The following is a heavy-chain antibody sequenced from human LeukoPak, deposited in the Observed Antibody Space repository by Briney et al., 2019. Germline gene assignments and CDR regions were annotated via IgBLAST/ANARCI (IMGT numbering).Heavy chain of an antibody. Sequence: ASVKVSCKASGYTFIEYGIGWVRQAPGQGLEWMGWISTYNGDTRYAQNLQDRLTVTTDTSTNTAYMQLRSLTPDDTAVYYCAREPANSDGWHKHFDYWGQGSLVTVSS. V-gene: IGHV1-18*01. J-gene: IGHJ4*02. CDR3: AREPANSDGWHKHFDY. D-gene: IGHD5-24*01. CDR1: GYTFIEYG. CDR2: ISTYNGDT.